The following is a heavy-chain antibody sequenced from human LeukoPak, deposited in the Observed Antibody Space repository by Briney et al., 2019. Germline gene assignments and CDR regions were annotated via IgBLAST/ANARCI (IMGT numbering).Heavy chain of an antibody. Sequence: ASVKVSCKVSGYTLTELSMHWLRQALGKGLEWMGGFDPEDDKTIYGQNFQGRVTMTEDTSTDTAYMELSSLRSEDTAMYYCATVPSNYGYFYDYWGQGTLVTVSS. V-gene: IGHV1-24*01. J-gene: IGHJ4*02. CDR3: ATVPSNYGYFYDY. CDR1: GYTLTELS. D-gene: IGHD5-18*01. CDR2: FDPEDDKT.